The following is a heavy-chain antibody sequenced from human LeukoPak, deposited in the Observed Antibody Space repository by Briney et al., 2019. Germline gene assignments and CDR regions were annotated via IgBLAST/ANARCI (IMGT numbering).Heavy chain of an antibody. D-gene: IGHD4-11*01. CDR3: ARDYYNDYEDTFDI. CDR1: GYSFASYG. Sequence: GASVKVSYKASGYSFASYGISWVRQAPGQGLKWMGWVSGYDGRTNYAQNLKGRVTVTAETSTSTVYMELRSLRSDDTAMYYCARDYYNDYEDTFDIWGQGTMVTVSS. CDR2: VSGYDGRT. J-gene: IGHJ3*02. V-gene: IGHV1-18*01.